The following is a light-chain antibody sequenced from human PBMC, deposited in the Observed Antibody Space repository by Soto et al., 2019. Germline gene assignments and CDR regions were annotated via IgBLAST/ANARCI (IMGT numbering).Light chain of an antibody. CDR2: GAS. CDR3: QQYNNWPPKFT. CDR1: QNVRSN. V-gene: IGKV3-15*01. Sequence: EIVMTQSPATLSVSPGERATLSCRASQNVRSNLAWYQLKPGQAPRLVIYGASTRATGIPVRFSGSGSGAEFTLTISSLQSEDFAIYYCQQYNNWPPKFTFGPGTKVDFK. J-gene: IGKJ3*01.